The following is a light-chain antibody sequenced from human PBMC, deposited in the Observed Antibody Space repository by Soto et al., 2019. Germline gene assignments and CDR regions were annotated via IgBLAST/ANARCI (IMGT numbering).Light chain of an antibody. CDR2: VAS. CDR3: QQYVAPHPIT. J-gene: IGKJ5*01. Sequence: EIVLTQSPGTLSLSPGQRATLSCRASQSVGTYLAWYQQKPGQPPRLLISVASSRATGIPDRFSGSGSGTEFTLTISRVEAADFAVYYCQQYVAPHPITFGQGTRLDIK. CDR1: QSVGTY. V-gene: IGKV3-20*01.